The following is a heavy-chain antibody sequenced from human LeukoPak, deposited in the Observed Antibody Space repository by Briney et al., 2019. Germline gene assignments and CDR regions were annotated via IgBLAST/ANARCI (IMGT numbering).Heavy chain of an antibody. Sequence: SGGSLRLSCAASGFTFSSYGMHWVRQAPGKGLEWVAFIRYDGSNKYYADSVKGRFTISRDNSKNTLYLQMNSLGAEDTAVYYCARNLAAAGILDYWGEGTQVTVSS. CDR3: ARNLAAAGILDY. CDR2: IRYDGSNK. D-gene: IGHD6-13*01. CDR1: GFTFSSYG. V-gene: IGHV3-30*02. J-gene: IGHJ4*02.